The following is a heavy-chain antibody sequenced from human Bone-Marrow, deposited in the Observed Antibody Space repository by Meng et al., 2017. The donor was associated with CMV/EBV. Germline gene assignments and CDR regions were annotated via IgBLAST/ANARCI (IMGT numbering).Heavy chain of an antibody. D-gene: IGHD1-1*01. Sequence: GESLKISCAVSEFTFSSYWMHWVRQAPGKGLVWVSRINSDGSGTTYADSVKGRFTISRDNAKNTLYLQMNSLRAEDTAVYYCARGNAHAFDYWGQGTLATVPS. CDR1: EFTFSSYW. J-gene: IGHJ4*02. V-gene: IGHV3-74*01. CDR2: INSDGSGT. CDR3: ARGNAHAFDY.